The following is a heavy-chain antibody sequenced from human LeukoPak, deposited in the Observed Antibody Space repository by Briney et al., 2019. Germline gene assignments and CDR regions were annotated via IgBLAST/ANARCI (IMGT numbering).Heavy chain of an antibody. CDR1: GFSLSTSGVG. CDR2: IYWDDDK. V-gene: IGHV2-5*02. CDR3: ALTATDRYFDWLPPPENLLTFDY. Sequence: SGPTLVNPTQTLTLTCTFSGFSLSTSGVGVGWIRQPPGKALEWLALIYWDDDKRYSPSLKSRLTITKDTSKNQVVLTMTNMDPVDTATYYCALTATDRYFDWLPPPENLLTFDYWGQGTLVTVSS. J-gene: IGHJ4*02. D-gene: IGHD3-9*01.